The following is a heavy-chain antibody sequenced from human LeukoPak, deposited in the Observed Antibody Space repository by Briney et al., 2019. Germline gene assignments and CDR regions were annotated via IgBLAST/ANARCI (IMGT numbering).Heavy chain of an antibody. CDR2: IFYSGST. V-gene: IGHV4-59*08. CDR1: GGSISSYY. D-gene: IGHD3-16*01. Sequence: PSETLSLTCNVSGGSISSYYWSWIRQPPGKGPEWLGYIFYSGSTNFNPSLKSRVTMLVDTSKDQFYLKLSSMTGADTAVYYCARHGGGGCAFDIWGQGTMVTVSS. J-gene: IGHJ3*02. CDR3: ARHGGGGCAFDI.